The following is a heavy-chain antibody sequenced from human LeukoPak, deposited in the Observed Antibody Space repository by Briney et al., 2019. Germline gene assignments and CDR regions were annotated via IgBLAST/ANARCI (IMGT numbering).Heavy chain of an antibody. CDR1: GGSISSYY. Sequence: PSETLSLTCTVSGGSISSYYWSWIRQPPGKGLEWIGYIYYSGSTNYNPSLKSRVTISVDTSKNQFSLKLSSVTAADTAVYYCATERIDYSRSSGWFDPWGQGTLVTVSS. D-gene: IGHD6-6*01. V-gene: IGHV4-59*12. J-gene: IGHJ5*02. CDR3: ATERIDYSRSSGWFDP. CDR2: IYYSGST.